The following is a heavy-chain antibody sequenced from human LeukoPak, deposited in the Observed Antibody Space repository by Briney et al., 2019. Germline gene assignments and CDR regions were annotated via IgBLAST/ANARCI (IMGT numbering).Heavy chain of an antibody. CDR2: ISGSGDNT. D-gene: IGHD3-10*01. V-gene: IGHV3-23*01. J-gene: IGHJ4*02. CDR1: GGSINTYW. Sequence: PSETLSLTCTVSGGSINTYWWSWVRQAPGKGLEWVSTISGSGDNTYYADSVKGRFTISRDNSKNTLYLQMNSLRAEDTAVYYCAKVTYGSGTYGAFDYWGQGTLVTVSS. CDR3: AKVTYGSGTYGAFDY.